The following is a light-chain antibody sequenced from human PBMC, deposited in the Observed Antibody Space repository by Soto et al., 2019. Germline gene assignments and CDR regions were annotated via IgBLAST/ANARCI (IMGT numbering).Light chain of an antibody. CDR2: AAS. CDR1: LDIRSY. Sequence: DIQLTQSPSFVSASVGDRAAITCRASLDIRSYLAWYQQKPGRAPKLLIYAASTLQSGVPSRFSGSGSGTDFTLTISSLQPEDFATYYCLQPNSYPPTFGQGTKVDIK. V-gene: IGKV1-9*01. J-gene: IGKJ1*01. CDR3: LQPNSYPPT.